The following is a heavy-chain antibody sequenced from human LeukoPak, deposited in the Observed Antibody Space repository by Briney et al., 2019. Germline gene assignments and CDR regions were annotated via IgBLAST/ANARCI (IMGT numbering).Heavy chain of an antibody. V-gene: IGHV3-43D*03. D-gene: IGHD6-19*01. CDR3: AKDKGGAGTNHFDY. Sequence: PGGSLRLSCAASGFTFDDYAMHWVRQAPGKGLEWVSLISWDGGSTYYADSVKGRFTISRDNSKNSLYLQMNSLRAEDTALYYCAKDKGGAGTNHFDYWGQGTLVTVSS. CDR2: ISWDGGST. CDR1: GFTFDDYA. J-gene: IGHJ4*02.